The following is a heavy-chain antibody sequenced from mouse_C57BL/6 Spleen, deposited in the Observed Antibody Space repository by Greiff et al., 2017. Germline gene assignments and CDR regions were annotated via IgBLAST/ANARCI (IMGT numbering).Heavy chain of an antibody. Sequence: VQLQQSGPELVKPGASVKISCKASGYTITDYDMSGVKQSHGKSLEWIGDINPNNGGTSYNQKSKGKATLTVDKSSSTAYMALRILSSEVSAVYYGARGLYDYGAGWFAYWGQGTLVTVSA. J-gene: IGHJ3*01. CDR3: ARGLYDYGAGWFAY. D-gene: IGHD2-4*01. V-gene: IGHV1-26*01. CDR2: INPNNGGT. CDR1: GYTITDYD.